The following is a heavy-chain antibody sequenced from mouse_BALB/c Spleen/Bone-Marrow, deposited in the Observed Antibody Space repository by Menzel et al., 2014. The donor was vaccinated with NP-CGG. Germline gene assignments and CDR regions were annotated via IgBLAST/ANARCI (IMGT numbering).Heavy chain of an antibody. CDR1: GYSFTSYW. V-gene: IGHV1-61*01. J-gene: IGHJ2*01. Sequence: LAESGAELLRPGASVKLSCKASGYSFTSYWMNWVKQRPGQGLEWIGMIHPSDSVTRLNQNFKDKATLTVDKSSSTAYMHLSSPTSEDSAVYYCGKDGNPFDFWGQGPPLTVP. D-gene: IGHD2-1*01. CDR2: IHPSDSVT. CDR3: GKDGNPFDF.